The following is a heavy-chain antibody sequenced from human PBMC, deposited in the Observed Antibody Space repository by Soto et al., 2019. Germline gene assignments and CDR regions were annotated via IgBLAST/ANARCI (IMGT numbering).Heavy chain of an antibody. V-gene: IGHV3-64D*06. CDR1: GFTFSEYS. Sequence: GGSLILSCSASGFTFSEYSMHWVRQAPGKGLQYVSTISSDGDITYYADSVKGRFTISRDNSKNTLYLQMNSLRPEDTAVYYCVKVSTFYDILTGYYSTNFFDPWGQGTLVTV. J-gene: IGHJ5*02. CDR3: VKVSTFYDILTGYYSTNFFDP. D-gene: IGHD3-9*01. CDR2: ISSDGDIT.